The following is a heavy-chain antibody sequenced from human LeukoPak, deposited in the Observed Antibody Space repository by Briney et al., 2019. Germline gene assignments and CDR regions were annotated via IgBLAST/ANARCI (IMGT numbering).Heavy chain of an antibody. J-gene: IGHJ5*02. CDR1: GGSISSSSYY. CDR2: IYYSGST. Sequence: PSETLSLTCTVSGGSISSSSYYWGWIRQPPGKGLAWIGSIYYSGSTYYNPSLKSRVTISVDTSKNQFSLKLSSVTAADTAVYYCASRSSVRYFDWFFNWFDPWGQGTLVTVSS. CDR3: ASRSSVRYFDWFFNWFDP. V-gene: IGHV4-39*01. D-gene: IGHD3-9*01.